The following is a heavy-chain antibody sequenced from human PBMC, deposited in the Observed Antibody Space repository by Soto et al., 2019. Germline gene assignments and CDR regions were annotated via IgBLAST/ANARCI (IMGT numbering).Heavy chain of an antibody. CDR1: GFTFSIYG. CDR2: ISYDGSNK. J-gene: IGHJ6*02. V-gene: IGHV3-30*18. Sequence: GGSLRLSCAASGFTFSIYGMHWVRHAPGKGLEWVAVISYDGSNKYYADSVKGRFTISRDNSKNTLYLQMNSLRAEDTAVYYCAKDEYQLVRHYYYGMDVWGQGTTVTVSS. CDR3: AKDEYQLVRHYYYGMDV. D-gene: IGHD6-6*01.